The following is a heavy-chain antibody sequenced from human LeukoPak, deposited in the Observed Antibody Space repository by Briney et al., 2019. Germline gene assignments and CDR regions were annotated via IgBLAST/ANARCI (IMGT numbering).Heavy chain of an antibody. CDR2: ISGSMGSI. D-gene: IGHD1-20*01. CDR3: ARDHNWSFDH. J-gene: IGHJ4*02. Sequence: GGSLRLSCAASGFTFSSYSMNWVRQAPGKGLGWLSYISGSMGSIFYADSVRGRFTISRDNAKNSPYLQMNSLRAEDMAVYYCARDHNWSFDHWGQGILVTVSS. CDR1: GFTFSSYS. V-gene: IGHV3-48*01.